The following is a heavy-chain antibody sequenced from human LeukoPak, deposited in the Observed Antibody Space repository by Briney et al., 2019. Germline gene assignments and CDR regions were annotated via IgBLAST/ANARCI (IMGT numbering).Heavy chain of an antibody. CDR3: AKQLGYCSDGSCYFPY. V-gene: IGHV3-23*01. J-gene: IGHJ4*02. CDR1: GFTFSSSA. Sequence: GSLRLSCAASGFTFSSSAVSWVRQVPGKGLEWVSGISASGGSTSYADSVRGRFTISRDNSKSTLCLQMNSLRAEDTAVYYCAKQLGYCSDGSCYFPYWGQGTLVTVSS. CDR2: ISASGGST. D-gene: IGHD2-15*01.